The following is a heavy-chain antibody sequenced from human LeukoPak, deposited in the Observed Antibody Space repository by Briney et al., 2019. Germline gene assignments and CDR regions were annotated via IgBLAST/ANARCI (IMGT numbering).Heavy chain of an antibody. Sequence: PSATLSLTCTVSGGSISSYYWNWIRQPPGKGLEWIGYIYDSGSTYYNPSLKSRVTISVDTSKNQFSLKLSSVTAADTAVYYCARGDYVWAFDIWGQGTMVTVSS. D-gene: IGHD4-17*01. CDR2: IYDSGST. J-gene: IGHJ3*02. CDR1: GGSISSYY. CDR3: ARGDYVWAFDI. V-gene: IGHV4-59*12.